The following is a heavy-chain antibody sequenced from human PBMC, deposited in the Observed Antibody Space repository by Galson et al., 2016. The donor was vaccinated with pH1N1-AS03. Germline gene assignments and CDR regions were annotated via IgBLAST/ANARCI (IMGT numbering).Heavy chain of an antibody. CDR2: INAGNGNT. V-gene: IGHV1-3*01. Sequence: SVNVSCKASGYTFISYVMHWVRQAPGQRLEWMGWINAGNGNTTYSQSFQGRVTITRDTSASKAYMELSSLRSEDTAVYYCARGRGSYGMDVWGLGTTVTVSS. CDR3: ARGRGSYGMDV. CDR1: GYTFISYV. D-gene: IGHD1-26*01. J-gene: IGHJ6*02.